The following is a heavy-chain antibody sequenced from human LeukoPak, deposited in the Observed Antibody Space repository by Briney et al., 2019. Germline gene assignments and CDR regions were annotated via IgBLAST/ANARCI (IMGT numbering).Heavy chain of an antibody. CDR2: ISSSGSTI. J-gene: IGHJ4*02. CDR3: ARDLSAAAGSYFDY. Sequence: GGSLRLSCAASGFTSSDYYMSWIRQAPGKGLEWVSYISSSGSTIYYADSVKGRFTISRDNAKNSLYLQMNSLRAEDTAVYYCARDLSAAAGSYFDYWGQGTLVTVSS. CDR1: GFTSSDYY. D-gene: IGHD6-13*01. V-gene: IGHV3-11*01.